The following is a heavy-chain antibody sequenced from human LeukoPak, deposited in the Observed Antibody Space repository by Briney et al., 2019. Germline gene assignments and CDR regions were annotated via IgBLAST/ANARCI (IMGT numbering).Heavy chain of an antibody. CDR3: ARSSYCSGGSCYSDY. V-gene: IGHV5-51*01. J-gene: IGHJ4*02. D-gene: IGHD2-15*01. CDR1: GXIFASYW. CDR2: IYPGDSDT. Sequence: GESLKISFKGSGXIFASYWIAWVRQMPGKGLEWMGIIYPGDSDTRYSPSFQGQVTISADKSISTAYLQWSSLKASDTAMYYCARSSYCSGGSCYSDYWGQGTLVTVSS.